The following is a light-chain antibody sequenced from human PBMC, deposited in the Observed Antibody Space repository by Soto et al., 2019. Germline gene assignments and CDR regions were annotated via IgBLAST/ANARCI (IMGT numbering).Light chain of an antibody. CDR2: GAS. V-gene: IGKV3D-15*01. CDR3: QHSTTWT. J-gene: IGKJ1*01. CDR1: QSVSSK. Sequence: EIVMTQSPATLSVSPGERATLSCRASQSVSSKLAWYQQKPGQAPRLLIYGASTRATGIPDRFGGSGSGTDFTLTISSLQPEDFATYSCQHSTTWTFGQGTKVDIK.